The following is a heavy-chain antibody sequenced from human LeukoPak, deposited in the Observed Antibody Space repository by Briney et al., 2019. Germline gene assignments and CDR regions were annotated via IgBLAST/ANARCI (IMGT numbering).Heavy chain of an antibody. CDR1: GFTFSTYL. J-gene: IGHJ4*02. CDR2: MKQDGSEK. Sequence: SGGSLRLSRAASGFTFSTYLMSWVRQAPGKGLEWVANMKQDGSEKYYVDSVEGRFTISRDNAKNSLYLQMNSLRAEDSAVYYCARDKIYGDSYFDYWGQGTLVTVSS. V-gene: IGHV3-7*01. CDR3: ARDKIYGDSYFDY. D-gene: IGHD4-17*01.